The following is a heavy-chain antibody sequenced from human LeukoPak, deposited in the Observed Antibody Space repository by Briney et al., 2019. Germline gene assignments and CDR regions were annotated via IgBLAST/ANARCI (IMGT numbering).Heavy chain of an antibody. CDR3: ARLFVGATEAFDY. CDR2: IYYSGST. CDR1: GGSISSYY. D-gene: IGHD1-26*01. Sequence: SETLSLTCTVSGGSISSYYWSWIRQPPGKGLEWIGYIYYSGSTNYNPSLKSRVTISVDTSKNQFSLKLSSVTAADTAVYYCARLFVGATEAFDYWGQGTLVTVSS. V-gene: IGHV4-59*08. J-gene: IGHJ4*02.